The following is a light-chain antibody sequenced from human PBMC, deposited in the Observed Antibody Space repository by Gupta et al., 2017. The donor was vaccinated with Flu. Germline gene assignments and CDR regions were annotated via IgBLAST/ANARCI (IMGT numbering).Light chain of an antibody. Sequence: DIQMTQSPSSLSASVGDRVTITCRASQGIVNYLAWFQQKPGKAPKSLIYGASSLQDGVPSTFSGSGSGTDFTLTISSLQPEDFATYYCLQDANYPLTFGGGTKVEIK. CDR1: QGIVNY. CDR2: GAS. J-gene: IGKJ4*01. CDR3: LQDANYPLT. V-gene: IGKV1-16*01.